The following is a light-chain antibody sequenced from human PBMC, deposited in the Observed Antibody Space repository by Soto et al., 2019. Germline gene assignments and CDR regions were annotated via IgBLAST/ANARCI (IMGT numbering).Light chain of an antibody. CDR3: SSSTTNSTLV. J-gene: IGLJ2*01. Sequence: QSALTQPASVSGSPGQSISISCTGTSSDIGGYNYVSWYQQHPGKAPKLMIYDVTNRPSGVSNRFSGSKSGNTASLTISGLQAEDEADYYCSSSTTNSTLVFGGGTQLTVL. CDR2: DVT. CDR1: SSDIGGYNY. V-gene: IGLV2-14*03.